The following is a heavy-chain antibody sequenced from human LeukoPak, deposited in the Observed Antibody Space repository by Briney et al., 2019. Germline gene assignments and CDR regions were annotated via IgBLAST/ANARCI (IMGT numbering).Heavy chain of an antibody. Sequence: GGSLRLSCAASGFTFSSYAMSWVRQSPGRGLEWVSSVSGNGVNTYYADSVKGRFSISRDNSKNTLFLQMNSLRAEDTALYYCAKDFLLLTYYFDSWGQGTLVTVSS. V-gene: IGHV3-23*01. CDR1: GFTFSSYA. CDR2: VSGNGVNT. D-gene: IGHD4/OR15-4a*01. J-gene: IGHJ4*02. CDR3: AKDFLLLTYYFDS.